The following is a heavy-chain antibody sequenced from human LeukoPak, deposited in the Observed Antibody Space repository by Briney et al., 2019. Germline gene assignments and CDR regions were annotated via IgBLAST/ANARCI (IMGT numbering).Heavy chain of an antibody. Sequence: GGSLRLSCAASGFTFSSCEMNWVRQAPGKGLEWVSYISSGSTIYDADSVKGRFTISRDNAKNSLYLQMNSLRAEDTAVYYCARESIAVAGAPFDYWGQGTLVTVSS. D-gene: IGHD6-19*01. V-gene: IGHV3-48*03. J-gene: IGHJ4*02. CDR2: ISSGSTI. CDR1: GFTFSSCE. CDR3: ARESIAVAGAPFDY.